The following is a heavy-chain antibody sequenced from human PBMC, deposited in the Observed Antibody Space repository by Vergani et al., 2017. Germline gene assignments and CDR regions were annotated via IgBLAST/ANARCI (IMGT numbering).Heavy chain of an antibody. Sequence: EVQLVQSGAEVKKPGESLKISCKGSGYSFTSYWIGWVRQMPGKGLEWMGIIYPGDSETRYSPSFQGQVTISADKSISTAYLQWSSLKASDTAMYYCARLSVDTAMVPYYFDYWGQGTLVTVSS. J-gene: IGHJ4*02. CDR2: IYPGDSET. D-gene: IGHD5-18*01. V-gene: IGHV5-51*01. CDR1: GYSFTSYW. CDR3: ARLSVDTAMVPYYFDY.